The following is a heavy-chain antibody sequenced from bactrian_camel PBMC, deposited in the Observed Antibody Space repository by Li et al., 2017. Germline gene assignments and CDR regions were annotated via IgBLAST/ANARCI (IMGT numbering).Heavy chain of an antibody. D-gene: IGHD1*01. V-gene: IGHV3S40*01. Sequence: DVQLVESGGGSVQTGGSLRLSCAASASTTSIACVGWFRLVPGKRREAIASIYLGSGSTHGTTFYHTSVQGRFTISRDKSAKNLWFLQMNGLMPGDTAEYFCAAEPECAAVAIHGDEFSHWGQGTQVTVS. CDR1: ASTTSIAC. J-gene: IGHJ4*01. CDR3: AAEPECAAVAIHGDEFSH. CDR2: IYLGSGSTHGTT.